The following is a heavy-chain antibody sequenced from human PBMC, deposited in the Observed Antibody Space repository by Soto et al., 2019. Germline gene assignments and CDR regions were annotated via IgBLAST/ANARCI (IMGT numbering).Heavy chain of an antibody. CDR3: ARGSPYKSAAAKRSISFDY. V-gene: IGHV4-31*03. CDR2: IYYSGST. D-gene: IGHD6-25*01. Sequence: QVQLQESGPGLVKPSQTLSLTCTVSGGSISSGGYYWSWIRQHPGKGLEWIGYIYYSGSTYYNPSLKSRVTISVDTSKNQFSLKLSSVTAADTAVYYCARGSPYKSAAAKRSISFDYWGQGTLVTVSS. J-gene: IGHJ4*02. CDR1: GGSISSGGYY.